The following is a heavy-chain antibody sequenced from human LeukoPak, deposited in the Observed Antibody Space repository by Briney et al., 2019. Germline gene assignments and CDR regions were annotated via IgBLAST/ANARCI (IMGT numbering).Heavy chain of an antibody. J-gene: IGHJ6*03. CDR2: TSGSSGNT. D-gene: IGHD3-9*01. CDR1: GFTFSSYA. V-gene: IGHV3-23*01. Sequence: GGSLRLSCAASGFTFSSYAMSWVRQAPGKGLEWVSTTSGSSGNTYYADSVKGRFTFSRDNSKNTLYLQMNSLRAEDTAVYYCARVRYDILTSYTLYYMDVWGKGTTVTISS. CDR3: ARVRYDILTSYTLYYMDV.